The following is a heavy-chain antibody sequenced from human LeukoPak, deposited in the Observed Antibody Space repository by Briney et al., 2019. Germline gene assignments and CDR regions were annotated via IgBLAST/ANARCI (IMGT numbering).Heavy chain of an antibody. D-gene: IGHD2-15*01. Sequence: GGSLRLSCAASGFTFSDYAMTWVRQAPGKGLEWISCITGSAISTYYADSVKGRFTISRDNSQNTLFLQMNSLRAEDTATYYCAKFPGHSCSWYRGLDYWGQGTPVTVSS. CDR1: GFTFSDYA. CDR3: AKFPGHSCSWYRGLDY. J-gene: IGHJ4*02. V-gene: IGHV3-23*01. CDR2: ITGSAIST.